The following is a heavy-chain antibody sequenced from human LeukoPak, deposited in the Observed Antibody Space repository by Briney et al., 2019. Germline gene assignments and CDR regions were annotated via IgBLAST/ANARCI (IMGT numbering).Heavy chain of an antibody. D-gene: IGHD3-10*01. CDR3: ARGKITMVRGVSNWFDP. Sequence: PSETLSLTCAVHGGSFSGYYWSWIRQPPGKGLEWIGEINHSGSTNYNPSLKSRVTISVDTSKNQFSLKLSSVTAADTAVYYCARGKITMVRGVSNWFDPWGQGTLVTVSS. CDR2: INHSGST. V-gene: IGHV4-34*01. J-gene: IGHJ5*02. CDR1: GGSFSGYY.